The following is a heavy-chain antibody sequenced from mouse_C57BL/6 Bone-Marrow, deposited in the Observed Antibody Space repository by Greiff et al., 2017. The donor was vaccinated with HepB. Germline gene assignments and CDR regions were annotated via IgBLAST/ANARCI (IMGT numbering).Heavy chain of an antibody. CDR3: THYYYGSSPFDY. Sequence: VQLQQSGAELVRPGASVKLSCTASGFNIKDDYMHWVKQRPEQGLEWIGWIDLENGDTEYASKFQGKATITADTSSNTAYLQLSSLTSEDTAVYYCTHYYYGSSPFDYWGQGTTLTVSS. CDR1: GFNIKDDY. D-gene: IGHD1-1*01. CDR2: IDLENGDT. V-gene: IGHV14-4*01. J-gene: IGHJ2*01.